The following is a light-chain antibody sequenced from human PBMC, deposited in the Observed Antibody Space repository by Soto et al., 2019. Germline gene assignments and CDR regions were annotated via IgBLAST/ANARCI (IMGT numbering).Light chain of an antibody. CDR3: QQSYSTPYT. V-gene: IGKV1-39*01. Sequence: DIQMTQSPSSLSASVGDRVTITCRASQSINSYLNWYQQKPGKAPKLLIYAASSLQSGVPSRFSCSGSGTDFTLTISSLQPEDFATYYCQQSYSTPYTFGQGTKLEIK. CDR2: AAS. CDR1: QSINSY. J-gene: IGKJ2*01.